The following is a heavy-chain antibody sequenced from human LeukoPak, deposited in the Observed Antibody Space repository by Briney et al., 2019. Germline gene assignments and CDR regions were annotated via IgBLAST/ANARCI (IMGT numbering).Heavy chain of an antibody. J-gene: IGHJ5*02. CDR1: GGSFSGYY. D-gene: IGHD2-2*01. CDR3: VPGLGYCISSSCYGYNWFDP. CDR2: INHSGST. V-gene: IGHV4-34*01. Sequence: SETLSLTCAVYGGSFSGYYWSWIRQPPGKGLEWIGEINHSGSTNYNPSLKSRVTISVDTSKNQFSLKLSSVTAADTAVYYCVPGLGYCISSSCYGYNWFDPWGQGTLVTVSS.